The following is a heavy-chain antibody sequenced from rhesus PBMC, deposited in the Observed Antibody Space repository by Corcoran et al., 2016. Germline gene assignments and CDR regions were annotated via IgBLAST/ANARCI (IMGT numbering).Heavy chain of an antibody. J-gene: IGHJ5-1*01. D-gene: IGHD3-3*01. CDR1: GLTFSNFW. CDR3: TRGFGGV. Sequence: EVHLAESGGGLVQPGGSLRLSCVASGLTFSNFWMYWVRQAPWEGMGLVSRVTNDGGGTTYADSVKGRFTVSRENAEKSLYLQMNSLRAEDTAIYYCTRGFGGVWGQGVLVTVSS. V-gene: IGHV3-119*01. CDR2: VTNDGGGT.